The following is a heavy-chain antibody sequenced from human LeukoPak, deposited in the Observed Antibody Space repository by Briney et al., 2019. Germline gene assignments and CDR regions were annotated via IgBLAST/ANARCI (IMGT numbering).Heavy chain of an antibody. CDR2: IYYSGST. CDR1: GGSISSSSYY. Sequence: SETLSLTCTVSGGSISSSSYYWGWIRQPPGKGLEWIGSIYYSGSTYYNPSLKSRVTISVDTSKNQFSLKLSSVTAADTAVYYCARGYTVSDAGYWGQGTLVTVSS. CDR3: ARGYTVSDAGY. D-gene: IGHD3-16*02. V-gene: IGHV4-39*07. J-gene: IGHJ4*02.